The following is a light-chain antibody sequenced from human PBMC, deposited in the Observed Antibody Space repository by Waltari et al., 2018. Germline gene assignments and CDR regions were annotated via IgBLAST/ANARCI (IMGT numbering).Light chain of an antibody. V-gene: IGKV1-9*01. Sequence: IQLTQSPPSLSASVGDRVTVTCRASQVIANYFVWYQHKPGKAPTVLLYGASTLHSGVPSRFSGSRSGTEFTLTISNLQPEDFATYFCQQINIYPDTFGGGTKVEIK. CDR3: QQINIYPDT. J-gene: IGKJ4*01. CDR1: QVIANY. CDR2: GAS.